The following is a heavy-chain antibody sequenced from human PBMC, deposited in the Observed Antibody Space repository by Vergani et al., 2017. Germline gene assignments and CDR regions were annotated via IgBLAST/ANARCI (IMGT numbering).Heavy chain of an antibody. CDR2: ISYDGSNK. J-gene: IGHJ4*02. CDR3: ARGSSSWYGKFDY. Sequence: QVQLVESGGGVVQPVRSLRLSCAASGFTFSSYAMHWVRQAPGKGLEWVAVISYDGSNKYYADSVKGRFTISRDNSKNTLYLQMNSLRAEDTAVYYCARGSSSWYGKFDYWGQGTLVTVSP. CDR1: GFTFSSYA. V-gene: IGHV3-30-3*01. D-gene: IGHD6-13*01.